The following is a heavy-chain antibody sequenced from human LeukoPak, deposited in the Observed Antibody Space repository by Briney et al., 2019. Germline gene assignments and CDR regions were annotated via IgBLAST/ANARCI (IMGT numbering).Heavy chain of an antibody. V-gene: IGHV4-39*01. CDR2: IYYSGST. D-gene: IGHD1-26*01. CDR1: GGSISSSSYY. CDR3: ARPISSGSYSFDLGY. J-gene: IGHJ4*02. Sequence: SETLSLTCTVSGGSISSSSYYWGWIRQPPGKGLEWIGSIYYSGSTYYNPSLKSRVTISVDTSKNQFFLKLSSVTAADTAVYYCARPISSGSYSFDLGYWGQGTLVTVSS.